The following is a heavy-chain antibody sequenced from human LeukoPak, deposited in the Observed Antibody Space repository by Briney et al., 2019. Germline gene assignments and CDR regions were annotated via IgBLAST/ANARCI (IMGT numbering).Heavy chain of an antibody. Sequence: PSETLSLTCTVSGDSISSSSSYWGWIRQPPGKGLEWIGSIYYSGSTYYNTSLKSRVTISVDTSKNQFSLKLSSVTAADTAVYYCARGRRFTYYYDSSGTNLFDYWGQGTLVTASS. J-gene: IGHJ4*02. D-gene: IGHD3-22*01. CDR3: ARGRRFTYYYDSSGTNLFDY. CDR2: IYYSGST. CDR1: GDSISSSSSY. V-gene: IGHV4-39*01.